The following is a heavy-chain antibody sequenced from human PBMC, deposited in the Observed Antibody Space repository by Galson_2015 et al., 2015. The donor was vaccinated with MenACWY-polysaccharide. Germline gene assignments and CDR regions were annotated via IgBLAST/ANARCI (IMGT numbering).Heavy chain of an antibody. CDR1: GGCFRGYC. CDR3: ARGVDGAKQRS. J-gene: IGHJ4*02. V-gene: IGHV4-34*01. Sequence: TCDVYGGCFRGYCLSWLRQTAGTGLEWIGDIHPSGSTDYHSSFASRVTISVDTSKSHVSLKVTSVTAADTAVYYCARGVDGAKQRSRGQGSLVPVAS. D-gene: IGHD4/OR15-4a*01. CDR2: IHPSGST.